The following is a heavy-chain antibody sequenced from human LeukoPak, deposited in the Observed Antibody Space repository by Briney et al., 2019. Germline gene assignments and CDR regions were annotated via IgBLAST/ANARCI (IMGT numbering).Heavy chain of an antibody. CDR3: ARLWRITMVRGVIIKGTFDY. V-gene: IGHV4-39*01. J-gene: IGHJ4*02. CDR2: IYYSGST. CDR1: GGSISSSSYY. D-gene: IGHD3-10*01. Sequence: SETLSLTCTVSGGSISSSSYYWGWIRQPPGKGLEWIGSIYYSGSTYYNPSLKSRVTISVDTSKNQFSLKLSSTAADTAVYYCARLWRITMVRGVIIKGTFDYWGQGTLVTVSP.